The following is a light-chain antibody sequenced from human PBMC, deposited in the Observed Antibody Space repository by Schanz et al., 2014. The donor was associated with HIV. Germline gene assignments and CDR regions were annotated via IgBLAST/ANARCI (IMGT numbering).Light chain of an antibody. Sequence: QSALTQPASVSGSLGQSITISCTGTNRDIGTYDFVSWYQQHPGTAPKLLIYDVTYRPSGVSNAFSGTKSGNTASLTISGLQAADEAVYYCSSYANPDTVLFGGGTNLTLL. CDR1: NRDIGTYDF. CDR2: DVT. V-gene: IGLV2-14*03. J-gene: IGLJ2*01. CDR3: SSYANPDTVL.